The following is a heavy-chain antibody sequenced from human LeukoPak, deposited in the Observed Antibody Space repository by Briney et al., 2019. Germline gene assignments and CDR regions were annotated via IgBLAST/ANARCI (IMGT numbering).Heavy chain of an antibody. Sequence: GGSLRLSCAASGFTVSSNYMSWVREAPGKGLEWVSVIYSGGSTYYADSVNGRFTISRDNSKNTLYLQMNSLRAEDTAVYYCASKRGYSYGYAYWGQGTLVTVSS. J-gene: IGHJ4*02. CDR1: GFTVSSNY. V-gene: IGHV3-66*01. CDR2: IYSGGST. CDR3: ASKRGYSYGYAY. D-gene: IGHD5-18*01.